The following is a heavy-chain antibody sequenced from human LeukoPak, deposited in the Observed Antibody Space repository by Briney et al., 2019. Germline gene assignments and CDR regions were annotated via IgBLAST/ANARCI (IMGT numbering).Heavy chain of an antibody. CDR1: GGSISSYY. J-gene: IGHJ6*02. V-gene: IGHV4-59*01. CDR3: TRVTRAYGMDV. CDR2: IYYSGST. Sequence: SSETLSLTRTVSGGSISSYYWSWIRQPPGKGLEWIGYIYYSGSTNYNPSLKGRVTISVDTSKNQFSLKLSSVTAADTAVYYCTRVTRAYGMDVWGQGTTVTVSS.